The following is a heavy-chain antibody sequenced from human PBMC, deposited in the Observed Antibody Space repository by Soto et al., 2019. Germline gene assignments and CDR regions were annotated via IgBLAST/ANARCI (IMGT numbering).Heavy chain of an antibody. D-gene: IGHD3-3*01. V-gene: IGHV3-30*18. CDR2: ISYDGSNK. J-gene: IGHJ3*02. Sequence: QVQLVESGGGVVQPGRSLRLSCAASGFTFSSYGMHWVRQAPGKGLEWVAVISYDGSNKYYADSVKGRFTISRDNSKNTLYLQMNSLRAEDTAVYYCAKDRITIFGVVAGHAFDIWGQGTMVTVSS. CDR1: GFTFSSYG. CDR3: AKDRITIFGVVAGHAFDI.